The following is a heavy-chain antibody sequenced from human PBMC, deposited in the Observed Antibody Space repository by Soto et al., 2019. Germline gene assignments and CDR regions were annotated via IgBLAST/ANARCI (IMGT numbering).Heavy chain of an antibody. CDR3: AREGSGSPNPFDY. J-gene: IGHJ4*02. CDR1: GGTFSSYA. V-gene: IGHV1-69*06. D-gene: IGHD3-10*01. CDR2: IIPIFGTA. Sequence: SVKVSCKASGGTFSSYAISWVRQAPGQGLEWMGGIIPIFGTANYAQKFQGRVTITADKSTSTAYMELSSLRSEDTAVYYCAREGSGSPNPFDYWGQGTLVTVSS.